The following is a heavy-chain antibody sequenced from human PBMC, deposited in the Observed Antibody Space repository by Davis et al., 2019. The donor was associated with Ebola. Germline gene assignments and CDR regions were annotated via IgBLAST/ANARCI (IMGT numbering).Heavy chain of an antibody. CDR2: ISSSSSYI. J-gene: IGHJ6*02. CDR3: ARDEAGKRKDYYYYYGMDV. CDR1: GFTFSSYS. Sequence: GGSLRLSCAASGFTFSSYSMNWVRQAPGKGLEWVSSISSSSSYIYYADSVKGRFTISRDNAKNSLYLQMNSLRDEDTAAYYCARDEAGKRKDYYYYYGMDVWGQGTTVTVSS. V-gene: IGHV3-21*01.